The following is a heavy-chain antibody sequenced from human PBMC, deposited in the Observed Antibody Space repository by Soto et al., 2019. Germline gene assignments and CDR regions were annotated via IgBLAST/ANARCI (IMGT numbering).Heavy chain of an antibody. Sequence: GGSLRLSCAASGFTFSSYGMHWVRQSPGKGLEWVAVISYDGSNKYYADSVKGRFTISRDNSKNTLYLQMNSLRAEDTAVYYCAKVNSARYDYVWGSYRFLGMDVWGQGTTVTVSS. J-gene: IGHJ6*02. V-gene: IGHV3-30*18. D-gene: IGHD3-16*02. CDR3: AKVNSARYDYVWGSYRFLGMDV. CDR2: ISYDGSNK. CDR1: GFTFSSYG.